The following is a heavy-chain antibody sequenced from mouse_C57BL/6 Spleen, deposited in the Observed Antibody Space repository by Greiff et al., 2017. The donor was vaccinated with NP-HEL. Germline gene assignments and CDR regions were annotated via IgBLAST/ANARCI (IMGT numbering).Heavy chain of an antibody. Sequence: VQLQQSGPELVKPGASVKLSCKASGYTFTSYDINWVKQRPGQGLEWIGWIYPRDGSTKYNEKFKGKATLNVDTSSSTAYMELHSLTSEDSAVYFCARNYGYDGGAMDYWGQGTSVTVSS. CDR1: GYTFTSYD. V-gene: IGHV1-85*01. J-gene: IGHJ4*01. CDR3: ARNYGYDGGAMDY. D-gene: IGHD2-2*01. CDR2: IYPRDGST.